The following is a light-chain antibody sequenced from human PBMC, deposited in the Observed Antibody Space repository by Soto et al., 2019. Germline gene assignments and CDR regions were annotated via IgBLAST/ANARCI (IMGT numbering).Light chain of an antibody. V-gene: IGKV2-30*01. Sequence: DVVMTQSPLSLPVTLGQPASISCRSSQSLLSSDGDTFLNWFHRRPGQSPRRLIYKVSNRGSGVPDRFSGSGSGTNFTLTISRVEAEDVGVYYCMQGTHWPPWTFGQGTKVEIK. CDR1: QSLLSSDGDTF. CDR3: MQGTHWPPWT. J-gene: IGKJ1*01. CDR2: KVS.